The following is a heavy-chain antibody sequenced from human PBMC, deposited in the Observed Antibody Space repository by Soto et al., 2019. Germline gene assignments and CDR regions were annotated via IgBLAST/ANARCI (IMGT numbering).Heavy chain of an antibody. Sequence: EVQLVESGGGLVQPGGSLRLSCAASGFTFSSYWMHWVRQAPGKGLVWVSRINSDGSSTSYADSVKGRFTISRDNAKNTLYLQMNSLRAEDTAVYYYARDPSGWYGMEYYYYYGMDVWGQGTTVTVSS. CDR1: GFTFSSYW. CDR2: INSDGSST. CDR3: ARDPSGWYGMEYYYYYGMDV. V-gene: IGHV3-74*01. D-gene: IGHD6-19*01. J-gene: IGHJ6*02.